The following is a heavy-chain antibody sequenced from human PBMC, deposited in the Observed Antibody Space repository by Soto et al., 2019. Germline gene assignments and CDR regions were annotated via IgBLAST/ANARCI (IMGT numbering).Heavy chain of an antibody. CDR2: MNPKSGHT. Sequence: ASVNVSCKASGYSFSDYSINWVRQAPGQGLEWMGWMNPKSGHTAHAQKIQGRVTLTRDTSINTVYMELSSLTSGDTAVYFCARRIPDGKFGSWGQGTQVTVSS. V-gene: IGHV1-8*01. D-gene: IGHD1-1*01. CDR1: GYSFSDYS. J-gene: IGHJ4*02. CDR3: ARRIPDGKFGS.